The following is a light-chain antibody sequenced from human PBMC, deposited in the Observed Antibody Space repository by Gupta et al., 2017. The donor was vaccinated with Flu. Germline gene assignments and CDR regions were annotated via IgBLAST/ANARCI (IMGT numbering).Light chain of an antibody. CDR1: SGQSKYA. CDR3: QTWGTGLEV. CDR2: LHSDGSH. J-gene: IGLJ3*02. V-gene: IGLV4-69*01. Sequence: QLVLTQSLSASASLGASVKLTCTLSSGQSKYAIAWHQQQPEKGPRFLMKLHSDGSHSKGDGIPDRFSGSTSGAERYLTISSLQSDDEGDYYCQTWGTGLEVFGGGTKLTVL.